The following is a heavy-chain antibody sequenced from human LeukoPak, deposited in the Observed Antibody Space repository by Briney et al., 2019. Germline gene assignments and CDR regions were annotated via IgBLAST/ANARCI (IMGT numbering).Heavy chain of an antibody. V-gene: IGHV3-23*01. D-gene: IGHD3-3*01. J-gene: IGHJ4*02. CDR1: GFTFSSYA. CDR3: AKRRSEYYFDQ. Sequence: TGGSLSLSCAASGFTFSSYAMSWVRQAPGKGLEWVSTAGTYGATYYEDSVKGRFTISRDNSKNTLLVQMNSLRAEDTAVYYCAKRRSEYYFDQWGQGTLVTVSS. CDR2: AGTYGAT.